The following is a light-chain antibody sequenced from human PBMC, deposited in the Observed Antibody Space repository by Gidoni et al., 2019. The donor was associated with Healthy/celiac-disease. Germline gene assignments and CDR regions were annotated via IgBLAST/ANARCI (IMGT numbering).Light chain of an antibody. Sequence: DIQMTQSPSTLSASVGDRVTITCRASQSISSWLAWYQQKPGKAPKLLIYKASSLESGVPSRFRCSGSGTEFPLTISSLQPYDFATYYCQQYNSYPRTFGQGTKVEIK. J-gene: IGKJ1*01. CDR3: QQYNSYPRT. V-gene: IGKV1-5*03. CDR1: QSISSW. CDR2: KAS.